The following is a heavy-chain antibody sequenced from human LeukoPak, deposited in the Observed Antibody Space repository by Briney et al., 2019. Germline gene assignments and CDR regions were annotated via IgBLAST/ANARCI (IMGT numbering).Heavy chain of an antibody. CDR3: ARDTNYYFDY. CDR2: IIPILGTA. J-gene: IGHJ4*02. V-gene: IGHV1-69*11. CDR1: GGTFSSYA. Sequence: AASVKVSCKASGGTFSSYAISWVRQAPGQGLEWMGRIIPILGTANYAQKFQGRVTITTDESTSTAYMELSSLRSEDTAVYYCARDTNYYFDYWGQGTLVTVSS.